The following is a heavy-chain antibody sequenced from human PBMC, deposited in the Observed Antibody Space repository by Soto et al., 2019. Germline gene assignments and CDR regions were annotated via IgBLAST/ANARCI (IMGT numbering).Heavy chain of an antibody. CDR2: IYYSGST. J-gene: IGHJ5*02. Sequence: LPETLSLTCTVSGGSISSYYWSWIRRPPGKGLEYIGYIYYSGSTNYNPSLKSRVTISVDTSKKQFSLELSSVTAADTAVYYCARSLYSGSYTNWFDPWGQGTLVTVSS. CDR1: GGSISSYY. V-gene: IGHV4-59*01. D-gene: IGHD1-26*01. CDR3: ARSLYSGSYTNWFDP.